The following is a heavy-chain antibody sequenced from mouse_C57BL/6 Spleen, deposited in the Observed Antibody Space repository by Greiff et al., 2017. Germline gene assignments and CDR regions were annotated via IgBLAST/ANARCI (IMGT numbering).Heavy chain of an antibody. CDR1: GYTFTSYG. J-gene: IGHJ2*01. CDR3: AREDYDVGDDY. V-gene: IGHV1-81*01. Sequence: VKLQESGAELARPGASVKLSCKASGYTFTSYGISWVKQRTGQGLEWIGEIYPRSGNTYYNEKFKGKATLTADKSSSTAYMELRSLTSEDSAVYFCAREDYDVGDDYWGQGTTLTVSS. D-gene: IGHD2-4*01. CDR2: IYPRSGNT.